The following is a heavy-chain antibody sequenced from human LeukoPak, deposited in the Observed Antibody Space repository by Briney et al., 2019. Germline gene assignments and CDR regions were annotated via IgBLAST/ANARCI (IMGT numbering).Heavy chain of an antibody. J-gene: IGHJ4*02. CDR3: ARAGVRKYYFDY. CDR2: IYYSGST. D-gene: IGHD1-1*01. V-gene: IGHV4-59*01. CDR1: GGSISSYY. Sequence: SETLSLTCTVSGGSISSYYWSWIRQPPGKGLEWIGYIYYSGSTNYNPSLKSRVTISVDTSKNQFSLKLSSVTAADTAVYYCARAGVRKYYFDYWGQGTLVNVSS.